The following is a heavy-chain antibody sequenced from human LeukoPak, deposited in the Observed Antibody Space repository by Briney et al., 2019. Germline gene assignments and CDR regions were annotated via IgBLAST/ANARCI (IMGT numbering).Heavy chain of an antibody. D-gene: IGHD2-8*01. V-gene: IGHV3-33*08. Sequence: PGGSLRLSCSASGFTFSNYYMHWVRQAPGKGLEWVAVIWYDGSNAYYADSMKGRFTISRDNSKNTLYLQMNSLRAEDTAVYYCARGGQTEDCTNGVCYAFDIWGQGTVVTVSS. CDR3: ARGGQTEDCTNGVCYAFDI. CDR2: IWYDGSNA. J-gene: IGHJ3*02. CDR1: GFTFSNYY.